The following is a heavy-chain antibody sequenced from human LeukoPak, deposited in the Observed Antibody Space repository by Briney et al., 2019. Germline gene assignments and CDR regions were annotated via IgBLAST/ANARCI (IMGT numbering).Heavy chain of an antibody. V-gene: IGHV3-23*01. CDR1: GFTFRSYG. Sequence: GGSLRLSCAASGFTFRSYGFTWVRQAPGKGLEWVSSISASGAGTDYADSVKGRFAISRDNSKNTVYLQMNSLRAEDTAVYYCARGKYSSSWYDYYYYYGMDVWGQGTTVTVSS. CDR3: ARGKYSSSWYDYYYYYGMDV. J-gene: IGHJ6*02. CDR2: ISASGAGT. D-gene: IGHD6-13*01.